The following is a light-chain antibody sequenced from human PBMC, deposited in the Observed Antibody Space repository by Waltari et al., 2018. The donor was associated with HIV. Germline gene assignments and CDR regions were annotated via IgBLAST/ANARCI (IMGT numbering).Light chain of an antibody. J-gene: IGLJ2*01. CDR1: SSNIGSDT. CDR2: SNN. V-gene: IGLV1-44*01. Sequence: QSVLTQPPSESGTPGQRVTISCSGSSSNIGSDTVNWYQQPPGTAPKLLIYSNNQRPSGVPDRFSGSKSGTSASLAISGLQSEDEADYYCAAWDDSLNVVFGGGTKLTVL. CDR3: AAWDDSLNVV.